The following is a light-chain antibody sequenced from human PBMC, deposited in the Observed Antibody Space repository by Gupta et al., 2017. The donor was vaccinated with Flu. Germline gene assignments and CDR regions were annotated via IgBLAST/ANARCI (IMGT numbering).Light chain of an antibody. V-gene: IGLV4-69*01. CDR1: SGHSTYA. CDR3: QTWAKGIGWV. J-gene: IGLJ3*02. CDR2: VKNDGSH. Sequence: QLVLTQSPSASASLGASVRLSCTLSSGHSTYAIAWHQQKPGKGPRYLMKVKNDGSHIKGDGIPDRLSGSSSGTERYLTISSLQSDDEADYYCQTWAKGIGWVFGGGTKLTVL.